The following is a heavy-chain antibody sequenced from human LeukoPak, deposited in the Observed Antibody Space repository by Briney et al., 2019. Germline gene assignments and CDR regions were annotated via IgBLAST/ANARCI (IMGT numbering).Heavy chain of an antibody. Sequence: GGALRLSCAASGFTLDDYAMDWVRHAAGKGLEWVSGMRWNSGSIGYADSVKGRLIICRDNDKDSLHQQMNTLRGEDTAVYYCARDSIMGATFKFFWRVEHWGQGSQVTVSS. J-gene: IGHJ5*02. D-gene: IGHD1-26*01. CDR1: GFTLDDYA. V-gene: IGHV3-9*01. CDR2: MRWNSGSI. CDR3: ARDSIMGATFKFFWRVEH.